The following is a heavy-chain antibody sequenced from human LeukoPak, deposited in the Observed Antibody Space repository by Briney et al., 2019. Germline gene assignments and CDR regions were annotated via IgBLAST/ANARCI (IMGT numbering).Heavy chain of an antibody. J-gene: IGHJ4*02. V-gene: IGHV3-23*01. CDR1: GFNFSTYA. CDR2: ISGSGGST. CDR3: AKSGGGSSWYYFDY. D-gene: IGHD6-13*01. Sequence: GGSQRLSCVASGFNFSTYAMRWVRQAPGKGLEWVSAISGSGGSTYYADSVKGRFTISRDNSKNTLFLQMNSLRAEDTAVYYCAKSGGGSSWYYFDYWGQGTLVTVSS.